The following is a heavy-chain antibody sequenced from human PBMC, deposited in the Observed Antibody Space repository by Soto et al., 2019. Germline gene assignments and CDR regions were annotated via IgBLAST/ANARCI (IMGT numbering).Heavy chain of an antibody. CDR3: ARTPSYCSGGSCYSSGGLLDY. CDR1: GGTFSSYA. D-gene: IGHD2-15*01. CDR2: IIPIFGTA. J-gene: IGHJ4*02. Sequence: SVKVSCKASGGTFSSYAISWVRQAPGQGLEWMGGIIPIFGTANYAQKFQGRVTITADESTSTAYMELSSLRSEDTAVYYCARTPSYCSGGSCYSSGGLLDYWGQGTLVTVSS. V-gene: IGHV1-69*13.